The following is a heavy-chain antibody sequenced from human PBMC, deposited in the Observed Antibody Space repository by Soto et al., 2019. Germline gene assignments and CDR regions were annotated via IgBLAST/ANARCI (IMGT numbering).Heavy chain of an antibody. CDR2: IYYSGST. V-gene: IGHV4-39*01. Sequence: SSETLSLTCTVSGGSISSSSYYWGWIRQPPGKGLEWIGSIYYSGSTYYNPSLKSRVTISVDTSKNQFSLKLSSVTAADTAVYYCARLPKAKRYYYYMDVWGKGTTVTVSS. D-gene: IGHD1-1*01. CDR3: ARLPKAKRYYYYMDV. CDR1: GGSISSSSYY. J-gene: IGHJ6*03.